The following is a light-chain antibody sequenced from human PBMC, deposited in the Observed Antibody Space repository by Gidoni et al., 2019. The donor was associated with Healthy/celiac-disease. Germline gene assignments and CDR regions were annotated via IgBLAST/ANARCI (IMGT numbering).Light chain of an antibody. Sequence: QSVMTQPPSASGTPGQRVTISWSGSSSNIGSNYVYWYQQLPGTAPKLLIYRNNQRPSGVPDRFSGSKSGTSASLAIRGLRSEDEADYYCAAWDDSLSGPVFGGGTKLTVL. CDR1: SSNIGSNY. CDR3: AAWDDSLSGPV. CDR2: RNN. J-gene: IGLJ2*01. V-gene: IGLV1-47*01.